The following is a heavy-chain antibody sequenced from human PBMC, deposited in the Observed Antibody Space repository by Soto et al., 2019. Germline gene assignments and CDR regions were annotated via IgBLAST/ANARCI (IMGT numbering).Heavy chain of an antibody. CDR2: ISNSGGRT. Sequence: GGTLRLSCVASVFTFSTLPMSCVRQAPGKGLERVSSISNSGGRTYYADSVRGRFTVSRDNSRNMLYLQMNSLRAEDTAIYYCAKDDRNDCWGQGTLVTVSS. J-gene: IGHJ4*02. CDR3: AKDDRNDC. V-gene: IGHV3-23*01. CDR1: VFTFSTLP.